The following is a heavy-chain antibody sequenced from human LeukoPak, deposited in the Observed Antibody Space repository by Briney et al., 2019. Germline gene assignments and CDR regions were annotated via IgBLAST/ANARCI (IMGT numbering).Heavy chain of an antibody. V-gene: IGHV1-46*01. Sequence: GASVKVSCKASGYTFTSYYMHWVRQAPGQGLEWMGIINPSGGSTSYAQKFQGRVTMTRDTSANTAYMELNSLRSEDTAVYYCAREKGFRLGYDIWGQGTMVTVSS. D-gene: IGHD6-19*01. CDR1: GYTFTSYY. CDR2: INPSGGST. J-gene: IGHJ3*02. CDR3: AREKGFRLGYDI.